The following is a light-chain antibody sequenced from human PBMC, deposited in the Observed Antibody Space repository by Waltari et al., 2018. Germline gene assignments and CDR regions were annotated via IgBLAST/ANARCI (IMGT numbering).Light chain of an antibody. CDR1: QSVLYACVNKNH. CDR3: QQYYTPPFT. J-gene: IGKJ3*01. Sequence: DIVMTQSPDSLALSLGEPATLHCNSSQSVLYACVNKNHLAWYQQKPGQPPKLLIFWASTRESGVPDRFSGSGSGADFTLTISSLQAEDVAVYYCQQYYTPPFTFGPGTKVEIK. CDR2: WAS. V-gene: IGKV4-1*01.